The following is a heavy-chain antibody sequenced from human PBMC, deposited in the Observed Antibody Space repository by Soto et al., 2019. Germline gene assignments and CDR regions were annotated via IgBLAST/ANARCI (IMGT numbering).Heavy chain of an antibody. CDR3: ANSFTIFGDYYYGMDV. CDR1: GYTFTSYY. D-gene: IGHD3-3*01. CDR2: INPSGGST. J-gene: IGHJ6*02. Sequence: ASVKVSCKASGYTFTSYYMHWVRQAPGQGLEWMGIINPSGGSTSYAQKFQGRVTMTRDTSTSTVYMELSSLRSEDTAVYYCANSFTIFGDYYYGMDVWGQGTTVTVSS. V-gene: IGHV1-46*01.